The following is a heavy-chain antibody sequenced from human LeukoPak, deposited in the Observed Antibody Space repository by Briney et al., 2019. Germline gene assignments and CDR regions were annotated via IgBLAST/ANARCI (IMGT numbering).Heavy chain of an antibody. CDR3: ARAIDGVPAAIDRPLRHSYYYSMDV. V-gene: IGHV1-69*13. Sequence: SVKVSCKASGYTFTSYGISWVRQAPGQGLEWMGGIIPIFGTVNYAQKFQGRVTITADESTNTVYMELSSLRSEDTAVYYCARAIDGVPAAIDRPLRHSYYYSMDVWGQGTTVTVSS. CDR2: IIPIFGTV. J-gene: IGHJ6*02. D-gene: IGHD2-2*01. CDR1: GYTFTSYG.